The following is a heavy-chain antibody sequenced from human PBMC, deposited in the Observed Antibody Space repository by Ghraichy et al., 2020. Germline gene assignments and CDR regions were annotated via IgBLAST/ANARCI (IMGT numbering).Heavy chain of an antibody. Sequence: SETLSLTCTVSGGSISSHHWSWIRQPPGKGLEWIGQVHYRGSTNYNPSLKSRVTISVDTSKNQFSLRLTSVTAADTALYFCARAFYSGSSGYFSSAWLTYFDLWGQRSLATVSS. CDR1: GGSISSHH. D-gene: IGHD3-22*01. CDR2: VHYRGST. CDR3: ARAFYSGSSGYFSSAWLTYFDL. V-gene: IGHV4-59*11. J-gene: IGHJ4*01.